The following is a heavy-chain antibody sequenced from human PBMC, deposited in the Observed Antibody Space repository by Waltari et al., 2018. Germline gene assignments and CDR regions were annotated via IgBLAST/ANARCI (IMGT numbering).Heavy chain of an antibody. J-gene: IGHJ4*02. D-gene: IGHD3-3*01. V-gene: IGHV3-30*18. CDR3: AKVKTIFGLESYFDY. CDR1: GFTFSSYG. CDR2: IWYDGSNK. Sequence: QVQLVESGGGVVQPGRSLRLSCAASGFTFSSYGMHWVRQAPGKGLEWVAVIWYDGSNKYYADSVKGRFTISRDNSKNARYLQMNSLRAEDTAMYYRAKVKTIFGLESYFDYWGQGTLVTVSS.